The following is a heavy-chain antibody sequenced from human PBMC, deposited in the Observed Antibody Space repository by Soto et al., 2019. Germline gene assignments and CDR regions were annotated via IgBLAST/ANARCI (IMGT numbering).Heavy chain of an antibody. J-gene: IGHJ4*02. V-gene: IGHV3-21*01. CDR2: ISSSSSYI. D-gene: IGHD6-19*01. Sequence: EVQLVESGGGLVKPGGSLRLSSAASGFTFSSYSMNWVRQAPGKGLEWVSSISSSSSYIYYADSVKGRFTISRDNAKNSLYLQMNSLRAEDTPVYYGARDRSSGWYFPNDYWGQGTLVIVSS. CDR1: GFTFSSYS. CDR3: ARDRSSGWYFPNDY.